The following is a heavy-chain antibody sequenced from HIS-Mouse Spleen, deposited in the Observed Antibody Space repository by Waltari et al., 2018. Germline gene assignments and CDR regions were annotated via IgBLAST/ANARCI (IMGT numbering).Heavy chain of an antibody. D-gene: IGHD6-19*01. CDR2: IYYSGST. V-gene: IGHV4-39*01. J-gene: IGHJ4*02. CDR1: GGSISSSSSY. CDR3: ARRRGWFDY. Sequence: QLQLQESGPGLVKPSETLSLTCTVPGGSISSSSSYWGWIRQPPGKGLEWIGSIYYSGSTYYNPSLKSRVTISVDTSKNQFSLKLSSVTAADTAVYYCARRRGWFDYWGQGTLVTVSS.